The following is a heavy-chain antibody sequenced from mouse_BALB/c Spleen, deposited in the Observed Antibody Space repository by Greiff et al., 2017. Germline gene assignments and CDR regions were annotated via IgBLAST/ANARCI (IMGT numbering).Heavy chain of an antibody. CDR1: GFTFSSFG. J-gene: IGHJ2*01. CDR2: ISSGSSTI. D-gene: IGHD2-1*01. CDR3: AREGYYGNYYCDY. Sequence: EVQVVESGGGLVQPGGSRKLSCAASGFTFSSFGMHWVRQAPEKGLEWVAYISSGSSTIYYADTVKGRFTISRDNPKNTLFLQMTSLRSEDTAMYYCAREGYYGNYYCDYRGQGTTRTDSS. V-gene: IGHV5-17*02.